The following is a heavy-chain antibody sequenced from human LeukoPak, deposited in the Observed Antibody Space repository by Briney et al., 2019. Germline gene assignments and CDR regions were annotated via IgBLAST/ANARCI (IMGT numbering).Heavy chain of an antibody. J-gene: IGHJ4*02. CDR1: GYTFSNYA. CDR3: ARGRDGNKPEADY. D-gene: IGHD5-24*01. CDR2: INAGNGNT. V-gene: IGHV1-3*01. Sequence: ASVKVSCKASGYTFSNYAIHWVRQAPGQRLEWMGWINAGNGNTKYSQKFQGRVTMTRDTPTSTLYMELSSLRSEDTAVYYCARGRDGNKPEADYWGQGTLVTVSS.